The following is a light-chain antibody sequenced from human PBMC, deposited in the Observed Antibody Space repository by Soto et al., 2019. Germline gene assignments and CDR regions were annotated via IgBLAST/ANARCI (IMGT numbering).Light chain of an antibody. J-gene: IGKJ1*01. CDR2: DAS. CDR3: QQYDSYWT. Sequence: DIQMTLSPSTLSASVGDRVTITCRASQSISSWLAWYQQKPGKAPKLLIFDASTLKGGVPSRFSGSGSGTEFTLTISSLQPDDFATYYCQQYDSYWTFGQGTEVEIK. CDR1: QSISSW. V-gene: IGKV1-5*01.